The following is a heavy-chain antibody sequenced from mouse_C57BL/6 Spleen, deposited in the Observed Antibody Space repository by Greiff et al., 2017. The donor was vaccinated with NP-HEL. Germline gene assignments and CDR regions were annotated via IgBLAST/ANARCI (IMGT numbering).Heavy chain of an antibody. Sequence: VQLQQSGAELAKPGASVKLSCKASGYTFTSYWMHWVKQRPGQGLEWIGYINPSSGYTKYNQKFKDKATLTADKSSSTDYMQLSSLTYEDSAVYYCAILITTVVATDYWGQGTTLTVSS. CDR3: AILITTVVATDY. D-gene: IGHD1-1*01. CDR2: INPSSGYT. J-gene: IGHJ2*01. CDR1: GYTFTSYW. V-gene: IGHV1-7*01.